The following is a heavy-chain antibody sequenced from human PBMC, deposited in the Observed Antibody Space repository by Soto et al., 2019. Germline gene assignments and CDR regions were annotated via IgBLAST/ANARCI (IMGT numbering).Heavy chain of an antibody. CDR3: ARGHCSSTSCYAGYFDY. Sequence: GGSLRLSCAASGFTVSSNYMSWVRQAPGKGLEWVSVIYSGGSTYYADSVKGRFTISRHNSKNTLYLQMNSLRAEDTAVYYGARGHCSSTSCYAGYFDYWGQGTLVTVSS. D-gene: IGHD2-2*01. J-gene: IGHJ4*02. CDR2: IYSGGST. CDR1: GFTVSSNY. V-gene: IGHV3-53*04.